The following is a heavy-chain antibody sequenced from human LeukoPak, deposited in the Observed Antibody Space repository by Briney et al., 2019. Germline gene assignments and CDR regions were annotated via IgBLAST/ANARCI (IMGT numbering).Heavy chain of an antibody. CDR2: IIPIFGTA. Sequence: SVKVSCKASGGTFSSYAISWVRQAPGQGLEWMGGIIPIFGTANYAQKFQGRVTITADESTSTAYMELSSLRSGDAAVYYCAKGPITYYYGSGSYPIDYWGQGTLVTVSS. CDR1: GGTFSSYA. J-gene: IGHJ4*02. CDR3: AKGPITYYYGSGSYPIDY. D-gene: IGHD3-10*01. V-gene: IGHV1-69*01.